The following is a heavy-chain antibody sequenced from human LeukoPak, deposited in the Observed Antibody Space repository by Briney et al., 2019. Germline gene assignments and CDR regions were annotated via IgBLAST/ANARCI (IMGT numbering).Heavy chain of an antibody. V-gene: IGHV4-59*01. J-gene: IGHJ6*02. CDR2: VYYSGRA. D-gene: IGHD4-11*01. CDR3: ARDGSNWSNDYYHGVDV. CDR1: GGSISSYY. Sequence: PSETLSLTCTVSGGSISSYYWSWIRQPPGKGLEWLGYVYYSGRATYNPSLKSRVTISVDTSKNQFSLRLSSVTAADTAVYYCARDGSNWSNDYYHGVDVWGQGTTVTVSS.